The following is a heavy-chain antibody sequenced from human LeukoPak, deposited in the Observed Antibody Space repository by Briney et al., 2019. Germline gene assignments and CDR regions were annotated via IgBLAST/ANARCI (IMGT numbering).Heavy chain of an antibody. CDR3: AGLLVCSTTSCYGVDY. J-gene: IGHJ4*02. D-gene: IGHD2-2*01. CDR1: GFTFSSYW. CDR2: INSDGSST. V-gene: IGHV3-74*01. Sequence: GGSLRLSCAASGFTFSSYWMHWVRQAPGKGLVWVSRINSDGSSTSYADSVKGRFTISRDNARNSLYLQMSSLRAEDTAVYYCAGLLVCSTTSCYGVDYWGQGTLVTVSS.